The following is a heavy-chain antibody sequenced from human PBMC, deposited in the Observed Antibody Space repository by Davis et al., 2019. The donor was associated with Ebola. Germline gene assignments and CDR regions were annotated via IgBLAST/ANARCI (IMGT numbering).Heavy chain of an antibody. J-gene: IGHJ4*02. CDR1: GFTFSDYY. D-gene: IGHD1-1*01. CDR3: ARASEGDWNDGFDY. CDR2: ISSSGSTI. Sequence: GESLKISCAASGFTFSDYYMSWIRQAPGKGLEWVSYISSSGSTIYYADSVKGRFTISRDNAKNSLYLQMNSLRGEDTAVYYCARASEGDWNDGFDYWGQGTLVTVSS. V-gene: IGHV3-11*01.